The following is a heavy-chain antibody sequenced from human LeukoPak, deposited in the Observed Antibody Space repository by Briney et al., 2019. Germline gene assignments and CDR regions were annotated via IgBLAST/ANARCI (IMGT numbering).Heavy chain of an antibody. CDR1: GYSISSGYY. V-gene: IGHV4-38-2*02. Sequence: SETLSLTCTVSGYSISSGYYWGWIRQPPGKGLEWIGSIYHSGSTNYNPSLKSRVTISVDTSKNQFSLKLSSVTAADTAVYYCARSYQWLNSYFDYWGQGTLVTVSS. CDR3: ARSYQWLNSYFDY. J-gene: IGHJ4*02. CDR2: IYHSGST. D-gene: IGHD3-22*01.